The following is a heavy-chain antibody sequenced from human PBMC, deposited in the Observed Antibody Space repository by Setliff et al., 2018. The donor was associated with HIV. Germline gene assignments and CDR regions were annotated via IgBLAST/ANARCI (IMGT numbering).Heavy chain of an antibody. J-gene: IGHJ4*02. CDR1: GYTFTSSG. D-gene: IGHD2-15*01. Sequence: ASVKVSCKASGYTFTSSGVPWVRQAPGQGMEWMGWISVYNGNTNYAQKLQGRVTMTTDTSTGTGYMELRSLRSDDTAVYYCARVYCSGGSCFTFDYWGQGTLVTVSS. CDR3: ARVYCSGGSCFTFDY. CDR2: ISVYNGNT. V-gene: IGHV1-18*01.